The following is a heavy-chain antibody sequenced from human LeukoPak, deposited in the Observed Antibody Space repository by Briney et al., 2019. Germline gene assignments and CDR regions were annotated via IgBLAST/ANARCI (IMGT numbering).Heavy chain of an antibody. Sequence: GGSLRLSCAASGFTFSGSAMHWVRQASGKGVEWVGRIRSKANSYATAYAASVKGRFTISRDDSKNTAYLQMNSLKTEDTAVYYCTVIALPNYWGQGTLVTVSS. CDR1: GFTFSGSA. V-gene: IGHV3-73*01. D-gene: IGHD3-3*02. CDR3: TVIALPNY. CDR2: IRSKANSYAT. J-gene: IGHJ4*02.